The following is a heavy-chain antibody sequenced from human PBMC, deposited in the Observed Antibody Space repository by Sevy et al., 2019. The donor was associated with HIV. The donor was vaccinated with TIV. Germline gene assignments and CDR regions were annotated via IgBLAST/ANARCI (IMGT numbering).Heavy chain of an antibody. CDR2: IRSKADGGTA. J-gene: IGHJ4*02. V-gene: IGHV3-15*07. D-gene: IGHD1-26*01. CDR1: GFSFINAW. CDR3: TTVLGWEGTSDY. Sequence: GGSLRLSCAASGFSFINAWMNWVRQAPGKGLKWVGRIRSKADGGTADYAAPVKGRFIISRDDSENTLYLQMNSLRTEDTAIYYCTTVLGWEGTSDYWGQGTLVTVSS.